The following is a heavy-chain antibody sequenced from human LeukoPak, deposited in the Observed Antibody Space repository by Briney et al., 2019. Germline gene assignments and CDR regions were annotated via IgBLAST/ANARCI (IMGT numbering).Heavy chain of an antibody. V-gene: IGHV3-21*01. CDR1: GFTFSSYS. J-gene: IGHJ5*02. CDR3: ARGPIFGVAYTGIDWFDP. CDR2: ISSSSSYI. Sequence: PGGSLRLSCAASGFTFSSYSMNWVRQAPGKGLEWVSSISSSSSYIYYADSVKGRFTISRDNAKNSLYQQMNSLRAEDTAVYYCARGPIFGVAYTGIDWFDPWGQGTLVTVSS. D-gene: IGHD3-3*01.